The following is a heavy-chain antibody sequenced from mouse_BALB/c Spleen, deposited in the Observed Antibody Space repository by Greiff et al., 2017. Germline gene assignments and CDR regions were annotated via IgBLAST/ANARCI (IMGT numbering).Heavy chain of an antibody. CDR3: ARDRDGYYAMDY. J-gene: IGHJ4*01. CDR1: GFTFSSYA. V-gene: IGHV5-9-4*01. Sequence: DVKLVESGGGLVKPGGSLKLSCAASGFTFSSYAMSWVRQSPEKRLEWVAEISSGGSYTYYPDTVTGRFTISRDNAKNTLYLEMSSLRSEDTAMYYCARDRDGYYAMDYWGQGTSVTVSS. CDR2: ISSGGSYT. D-gene: IGHD2-3*01.